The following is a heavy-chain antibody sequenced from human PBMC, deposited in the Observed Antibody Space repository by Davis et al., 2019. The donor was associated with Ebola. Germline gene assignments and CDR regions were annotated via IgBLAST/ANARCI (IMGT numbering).Heavy chain of an antibody. D-gene: IGHD6-13*01. CDR1: GGSISSYY. CDR3: ARDGYSSSWYLNWFDP. V-gene: IGHV4-34*01. J-gene: IGHJ5*02. CDR2: INHSGST. Sequence: MPSETLSLTCTVSGGSISSYYWSWIRQPPGKGPEWIGEINHSGSTNYNPSLKSRVTISVDTSKNQFSLKLSSVTAADTAVYYCARDGYSSSWYLNWFDPWGQGTLVTVSS.